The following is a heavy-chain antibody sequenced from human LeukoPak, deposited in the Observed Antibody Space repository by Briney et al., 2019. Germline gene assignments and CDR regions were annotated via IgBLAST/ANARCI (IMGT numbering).Heavy chain of an antibody. J-gene: IGHJ4*02. CDR3: ARAYYYDSSGYSNFDY. D-gene: IGHD3-22*01. V-gene: IGHV1-69*05. Sequence: SVKVSCKASGGTFSSYAISWVRQAPGQGLEWMGGIIPIFGTANYAQKFQGRVTITTDESTSTAYMELSSLRSEDTAVYHCARAYYYDSSGYSNFDYWGQGTLVTVSS. CDR1: GGTFSSYA. CDR2: IIPIFGTA.